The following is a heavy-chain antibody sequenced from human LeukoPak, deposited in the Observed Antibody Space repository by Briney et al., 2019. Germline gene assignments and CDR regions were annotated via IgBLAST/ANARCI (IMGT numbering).Heavy chain of an antibody. D-gene: IGHD3-10*02. CDR2: ISSSGSTI. Sequence: GGSLRLSCAASGFTFSSYEMNWVRQAPGKGLEWVSYISSSGSTIYYADSVKGRFTISRDNAKNSLYLQMNSLRAEDTAVYYCAELGITMIGGVWGQGTLVTVSS. V-gene: IGHV3-48*03. CDR1: GFTFSSYE. CDR3: AELGITMIGGV. J-gene: IGHJ4*02.